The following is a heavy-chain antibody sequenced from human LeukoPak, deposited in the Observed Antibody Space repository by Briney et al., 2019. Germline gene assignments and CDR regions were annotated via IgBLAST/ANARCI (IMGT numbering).Heavy chain of an antibody. Sequence: GASVKVSCQASGYTFTGYYMHWVRQAPGQGLEWMGWINPNSGGTNYAQKFQARVTMTRDTSISTAYMELSRVRSDDTAVYYCARVAVTATGGKKYYFDYWGQGTLVTVSS. D-gene: IGHD2-21*02. CDR1: GYTFTGYY. CDR2: INPNSGGT. CDR3: ARVAVTATGGKKYYFDY. J-gene: IGHJ4*02. V-gene: IGHV1-2*02.